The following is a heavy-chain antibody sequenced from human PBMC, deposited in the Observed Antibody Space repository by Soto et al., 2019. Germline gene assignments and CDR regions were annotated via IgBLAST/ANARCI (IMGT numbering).Heavy chain of an antibody. CDR1: GASISADY. J-gene: IGHJ6*02. V-gene: IGHV4-59*01. CDR3: ARGEWFLRGYGMDV. CDR2: IYKGGSP. D-gene: IGHD3-3*01. Sequence: QVQLQESGPGLVKPSETLSLTCSVSGASISADYWSWIRQPPGKRLEYIGFIYKGGSPNYNPSLDSRVTISPDKSKNQVSLKLTSVTAADTAVYYCARGEWFLRGYGMDVWGRGTTVTVS.